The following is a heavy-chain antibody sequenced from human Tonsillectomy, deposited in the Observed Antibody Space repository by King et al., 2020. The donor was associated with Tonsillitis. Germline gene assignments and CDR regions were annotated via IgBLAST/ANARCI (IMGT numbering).Heavy chain of an antibody. J-gene: IGHJ6*02. Sequence: DVQLVESGGGLVQPGGSLRLSCAASGFTFSAYCMTWVRLAPGEGLEWVANRKQDGSEKYYVDSLKGRFTLSSDNAKNSLSLQINSPRDEDTAGYYCARHNSATYYYGSGSPFYYYGMDVWGQGTTVTVSS. CDR1: GFTFSAYC. CDR2: RKQDGSEK. V-gene: IGHV3-7*01. CDR3: ARHNSATYYYGSGSPFYYYGMDV. D-gene: IGHD3-10*01.